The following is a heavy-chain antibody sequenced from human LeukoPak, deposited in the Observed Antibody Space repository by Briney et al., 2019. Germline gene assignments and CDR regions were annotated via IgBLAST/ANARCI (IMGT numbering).Heavy chain of an antibody. J-gene: IGHJ5*01. CDR3: ARTSEEKGYGELDS. Sequence: SQTLSVTRTVSGGSTSSGNNYWSWIRQHPERGLEWIGFIHYSGSTYYKPSLRSRVTISIDTSKNQFSLNIISVTAADTAVYFSARTSEEKGYGELDSWG. D-gene: IGHD4-17*01. V-gene: IGHV4-31*03. CDR2: IHYSGST. CDR1: GGSTSSGNNY.